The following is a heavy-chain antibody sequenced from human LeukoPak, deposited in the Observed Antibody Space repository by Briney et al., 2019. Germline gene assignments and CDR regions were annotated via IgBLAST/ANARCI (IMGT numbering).Heavy chain of an antibody. V-gene: IGHV3-74*03. D-gene: IGHD2-21*01. CDR2: VNLEGTTT. CDR3: ARDSYWKLFDY. J-gene: IGHJ4*02. Sequence: GGSLRLSCAASGFTFNTYWMHWVRQAPGKGLVWVARVNLEGTTTAYADSVKGRFITSRDKSKNTLYLQMNNLRAEDTAVYYCARDSYWKLFDYWGQGTPVTVSS. CDR1: GFTFNTYW.